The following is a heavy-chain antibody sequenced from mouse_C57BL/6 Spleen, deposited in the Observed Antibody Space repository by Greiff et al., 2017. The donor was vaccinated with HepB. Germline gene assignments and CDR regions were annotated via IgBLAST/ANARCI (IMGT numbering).Heavy chain of an antibody. CDR1: GYTFTSYW. CDR2: IDPSDSYT. CDR3: ARRGNWIYAMDY. J-gene: IGHJ4*01. Sequence: QVQLQQPGAELVKPGASVKLSCKASGYTFTSYWMQWVKQRPGQGLEWIGEIDPSDSYTNYNQKFKGKATLTVDTSSSTAYMQLSSLTSEDSAVYYCARRGNWIYAMDYWGQGTSVTVSS. D-gene: IGHD2-1*01. V-gene: IGHV1-50*01.